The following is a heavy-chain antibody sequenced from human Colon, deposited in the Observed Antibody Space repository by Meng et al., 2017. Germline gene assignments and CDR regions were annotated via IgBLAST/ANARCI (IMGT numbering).Heavy chain of an antibody. V-gene: IGHV1-18*01. Sequence: VQLVQSGAEVKKPGASVKVSCKASGYTFSSSCISWVRQAPGQGLEWIGWVSVYTTNYARKFQDRVAMTTDTSTSTAYMELRSLRSDDTAVYYCARTPFGGAVGTIGNWFDPWGQGTLVTVSS. CDR3: ARTPFGGAVGTIGNWFDP. J-gene: IGHJ5*02. CDR2: VSVYTT. D-gene: IGHD3-16*01. CDR1: GYTFSSSC.